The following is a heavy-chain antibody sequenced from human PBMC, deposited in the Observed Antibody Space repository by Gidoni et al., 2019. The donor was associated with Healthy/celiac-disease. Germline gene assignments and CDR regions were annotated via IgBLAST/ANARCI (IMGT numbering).Heavy chain of an antibody. D-gene: IGHD3-10*01. CDR2: INHSGST. J-gene: IGHJ5*02. CDR3: ARGRVRGVIITRTNWFDP. Sequence: QVQLQQWGAGLLKPSETLSLTCAVYGGSFSGYYWSWIRQPPGKGLEWIGEINHSGSTNYNPSLKSRVTISVDTSKNQFSLKLSSVTAADTAVYYCARGRVRGVIITRTNWFDPWGQGALVTVSS. V-gene: IGHV4-34*01. CDR1: GGSFSGYY.